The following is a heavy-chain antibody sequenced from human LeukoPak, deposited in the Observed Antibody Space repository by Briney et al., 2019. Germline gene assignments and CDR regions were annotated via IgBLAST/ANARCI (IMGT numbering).Heavy chain of an antibody. D-gene: IGHD1-1*01. CDR3: AKDRETTASGTFDY. J-gene: IGHJ4*02. V-gene: IGHV3-30*18. CDR2: ISDDGRNK. CDR1: GFTFNNYG. Sequence: PGGSLRLSCAASGFTFNNYGMHYVRQAPGKGLEWVAVISDDGRNKKYADSVRGRFTISRDDSNNTLYLQMNSLRAEDTGVYYRAKDRETTASGTFDYWGQGTLVTVSS.